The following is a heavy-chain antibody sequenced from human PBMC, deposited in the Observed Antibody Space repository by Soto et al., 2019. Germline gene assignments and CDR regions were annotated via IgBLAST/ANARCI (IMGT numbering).Heavy chain of an antibody. J-gene: IGHJ5*02. V-gene: IGHV4-59*01. CDR3: ARLIAARLFDP. CDR2: IYYSGST. D-gene: IGHD6-6*01. CDR1: GGSISSYY. Sequence: PSETLSLTCTVSGGSISSYYWSWIRQPPGKGLEWIGYIYYSGSTNYNPSLKSRVTISVDTSKNQFSLKLSSVTAADTAVYYCARLIAARLFDPWGQGTLVTVSS.